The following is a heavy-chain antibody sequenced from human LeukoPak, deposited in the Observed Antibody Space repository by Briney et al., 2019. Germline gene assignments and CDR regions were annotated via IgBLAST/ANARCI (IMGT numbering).Heavy chain of an antibody. Sequence: GGSLRLSCAASGFTVSSNYMSWVRQAPGKGLEWVSVIYSGDTTYYADSVKGRFTISRDNSKNTLYLQMNSLRAEDTAVYYCAKEGPDGGMDVWGQGTTVTVSS. CDR2: IYSGDTT. J-gene: IGHJ6*02. V-gene: IGHV3-53*01. CDR3: AKEGPDGGMDV. D-gene: IGHD1-14*01. CDR1: GFTVSSNY.